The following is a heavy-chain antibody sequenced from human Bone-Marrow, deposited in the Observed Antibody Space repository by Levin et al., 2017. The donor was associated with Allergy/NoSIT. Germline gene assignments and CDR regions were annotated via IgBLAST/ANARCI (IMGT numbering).Heavy chain of an antibody. CDR2: ISYDGSKK. D-gene: IGHD6-13*01. J-gene: IGHJ4*02. V-gene: IGHV3-30-3*01. Sequence: LSLPCAASGFPFSSYAMHWVRQAPGKGLEWVALISYDGSKKYYADSVKGRFTISRDSSKNTLSLQMNSLRAEDTALYYCAREIAAAGTWFDYWGQGTLVTVSS. CDR1: GFPFSSYA. CDR3: AREIAAAGTWFDY.